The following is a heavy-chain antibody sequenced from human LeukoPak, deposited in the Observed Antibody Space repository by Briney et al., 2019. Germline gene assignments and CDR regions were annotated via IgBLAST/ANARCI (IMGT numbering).Heavy chain of an antibody. CDR2: ISALGDNT. Sequence: GGSLRLSCAAAGFTFTNYAMSWVRQAPGKGLEWVSAISALGDNTYYADSGKGRFSISRDNSQNTQYLQTNSLRAEDPAIYYCAKAYHYGAGSSFDYWGQGILVTVSS. CDR1: GFTFTNYA. V-gene: IGHV3-23*01. J-gene: IGHJ4*02. CDR3: AKAYHYGAGSSFDY. D-gene: IGHD3-10*01.